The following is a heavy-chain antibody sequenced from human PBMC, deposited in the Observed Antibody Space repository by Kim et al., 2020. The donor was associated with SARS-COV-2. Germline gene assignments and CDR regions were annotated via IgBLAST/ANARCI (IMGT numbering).Heavy chain of an antibody. Sequence: GGSLRLSCDASGFTFRDYYMSWIRQAPGKGLEWLSYISSSNSDTSYADSVKGRFTISRDNAKNSLYLQMNSLRAEDTAMYYCARVSEGGSSWYYFDSWGQGTLVTVSS. D-gene: IGHD6-13*01. CDR3: ARVSEGGSSWYYFDS. J-gene: IGHJ4*02. CDR2: ISSSNSDT. CDR1: GFTFRDYY. V-gene: IGHV3-11*05.